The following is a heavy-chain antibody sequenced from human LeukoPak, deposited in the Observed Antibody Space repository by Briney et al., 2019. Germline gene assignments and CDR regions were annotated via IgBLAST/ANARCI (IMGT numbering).Heavy chain of an antibody. J-gene: IGHJ6*03. V-gene: IGHV4-34*01. CDR1: VGSFNDNY. Sequence: PSETLSLTCAVYVGSFNDNYWTWLRQPPGKGLEWIGEINHSGSTNYNPSLRGRVAMSVDLSKNQFSLNLTSVTAADTAVYYCARGRRKFCTGSHCSYYYYYMDVWGTGTPVTVSS. D-gene: IGHD2-8*02. CDR2: INHSGST. CDR3: ARGRRKFCTGSHCSYYYYYMDV.